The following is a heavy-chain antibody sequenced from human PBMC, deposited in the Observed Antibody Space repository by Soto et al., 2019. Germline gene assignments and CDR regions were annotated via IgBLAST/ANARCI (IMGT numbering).Heavy chain of an antibody. CDR2: IYWDDDK. J-gene: IGHJ4*02. CDR1: GFSLNTGGVG. CDR3: AHSPFFGDKLDY. D-gene: IGHD2-21*01. Sequence: QITLRESGPTLVKPTQTLTLTCTFSGFSLNTGGVGVGWIRQPPGKALEWLAIIYWDDDKRYSPSLKNRLTITKDTSKNQVVLTMTNVDPVDTATYYCAHSPFFGDKLDYWGQGTLFTVSS. V-gene: IGHV2-5*02.